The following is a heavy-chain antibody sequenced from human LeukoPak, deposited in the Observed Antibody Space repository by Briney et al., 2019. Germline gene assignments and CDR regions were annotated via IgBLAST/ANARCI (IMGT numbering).Heavy chain of an antibody. CDR1: GFIFSTSW. V-gene: IGHV3-7*01. CDR3: ARDGDSWNDFDH. D-gene: IGHD1-1*01. J-gene: IGHJ5*02. Sequence: GGSLRLSCVASGFIFSTSWMTWVRQAPGKGLEWVANIRKDGREIHYADSLKGRFTISRDNTKNSLFLQMNSLRAEDTGVYYCARDGDSWNDFDHWGQGTLVTVSS. CDR2: IRKDGREI.